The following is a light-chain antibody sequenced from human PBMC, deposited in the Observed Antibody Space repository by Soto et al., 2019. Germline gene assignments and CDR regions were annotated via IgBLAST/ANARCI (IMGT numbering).Light chain of an antibody. CDR3: SSYADSISVL. V-gene: IGLV2-8*01. Sequence: QSALTQPPSASGSPGQSVTISCTGTSSDVGAYNYVSWYQQHPGKAPKLMISEVTKRPSGVPDRFSGSKSGNTASLTVSGLQAEDEAYYYCSSYADSISVLFGGGTKLTVL. CDR2: EVT. CDR1: SSDVGAYNY. J-gene: IGLJ3*02.